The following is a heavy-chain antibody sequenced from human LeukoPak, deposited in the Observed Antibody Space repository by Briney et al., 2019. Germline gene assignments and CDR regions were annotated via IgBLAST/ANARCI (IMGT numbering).Heavy chain of an antibody. CDR3: AKDFRIGYSAHFDY. J-gene: IGHJ4*02. V-gene: IGHV3-23*01. CDR2: IGGSNGIT. D-gene: IGHD2-21*01. Sequence: GGSLRLSCAASGFTVSSTHMVWVRQAPGKGLEWVSVIGGSNGITFYVGSVKGRFTISRDNSKDTLYLQMNSLRAEDTAVYYCAKDFRIGYSAHFDYWGQGALVTVSS. CDR1: GFTVSSTH.